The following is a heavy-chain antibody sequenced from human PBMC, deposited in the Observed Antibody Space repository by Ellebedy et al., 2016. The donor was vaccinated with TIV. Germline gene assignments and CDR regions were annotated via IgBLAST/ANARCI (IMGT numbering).Heavy chain of an antibody. CDR2: IWYDGSNK. CDR1: GFTFSSNG. D-gene: IGHD2-21*02. CDR3: ARWGDGKRADY. J-gene: IGHJ4*02. V-gene: IGHV3-33*01. Sequence: GGSLRLSCAASGFTFSSNGMHWVRQAPGKGLEWVAVIWYDGSNKYYADSVKGRFTISRDNSKNTLYLQMNSLRAEDTAMYYCARWGDGKRADYWGQGALVTVSS.